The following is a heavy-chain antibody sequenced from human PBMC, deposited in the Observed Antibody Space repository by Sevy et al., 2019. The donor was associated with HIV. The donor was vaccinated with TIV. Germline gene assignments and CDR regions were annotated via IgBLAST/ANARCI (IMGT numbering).Heavy chain of an antibody. Sequence: GGSLRLSCAASGFTFSSYSMNWVRQAPGKGLEWVSYISSSSSTIYYADSVKGRFTISRDNAKNSLYLQMNSLGDEDTAVYYCAYSSSWLFDYWGQGTLVTVSS. V-gene: IGHV3-48*02. CDR2: ISSSSSTI. CDR3: AYSSSWLFDY. J-gene: IGHJ4*02. D-gene: IGHD6-13*01. CDR1: GFTFSSYS.